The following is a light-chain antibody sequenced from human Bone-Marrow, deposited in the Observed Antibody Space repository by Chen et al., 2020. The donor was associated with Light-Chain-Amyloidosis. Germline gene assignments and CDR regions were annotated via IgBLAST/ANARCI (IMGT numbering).Light chain of an antibody. V-gene: IGKV1-39*01. CDR1: QSISSY. J-gene: IGKJ2*01. CDR2: VAS. Sequence: DIQMTQSPSSLSASVGDRVTITCRASQSISSYLKWYKQKPGKAPELLIYVASNLQSGVPSRFSGSESGTDFTLTISNLQPEYFATYFCQQRHSTPHTLGQGTKLEIK. CDR3: QQRHSTPHT.